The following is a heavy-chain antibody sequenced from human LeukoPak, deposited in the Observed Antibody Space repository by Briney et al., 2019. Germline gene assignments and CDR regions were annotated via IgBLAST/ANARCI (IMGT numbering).Heavy chain of an antibody. J-gene: IGHJ3*02. CDR2: ISAYNGNT. Sequence: ASVKVSCKASGYTFTSYGISWVRQAPGQGLEWMGWISAYNGNTNYAQKLQGRVTMTTDTSTSTAYMELRSLRSDDTAVYYCARSMAVVVAAGAFDIWGQGTMVTVSS. CDR1: GYTFTSYG. D-gene: IGHD2-15*01. CDR3: ARSMAVVVAAGAFDI. V-gene: IGHV1-18*01.